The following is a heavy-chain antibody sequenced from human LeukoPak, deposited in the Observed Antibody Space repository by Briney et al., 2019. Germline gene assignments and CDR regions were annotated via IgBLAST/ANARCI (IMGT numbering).Heavy chain of an antibody. CDR1: GGSFSGYY. Sequence: KASETLSLTCAVYGGSFSGYYWSWIRQPPGKGLEWIGEIKPSGSTNYNPSLKSRVTISVDTSKNQFSLKLSSVTAADTAVYYCARHGYGNDAFDIWGQGTMVTVSS. V-gene: IGHV4-34*01. CDR2: IKPSGST. J-gene: IGHJ3*02. CDR3: ARHGYGNDAFDI. D-gene: IGHD2-2*03.